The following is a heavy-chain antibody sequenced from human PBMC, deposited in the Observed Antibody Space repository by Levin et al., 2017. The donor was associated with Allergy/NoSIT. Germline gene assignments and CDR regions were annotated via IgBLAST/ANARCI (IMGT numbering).Heavy chain of an antibody. CDR2: MNPNSGNT. D-gene: IGHD1-1*01. J-gene: IGHJ3*02. CDR3: AFSDDWKTRGTWGDAFDI. V-gene: IGHV1-8*01. CDR1: GYTFTSYD. Sequence: ASVKVSCKASGYTFTSYDINWVRQATGQGLEWMGWMNPNSGNTGYAQKFQGRVTMTRNTSISTAYMELSSLRSEDTAVYYCAFSDDWKTRGTWGDAFDIWGQGTMVTVSS.